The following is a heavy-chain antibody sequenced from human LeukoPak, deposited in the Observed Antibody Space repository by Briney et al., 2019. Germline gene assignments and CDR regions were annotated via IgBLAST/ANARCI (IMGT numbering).Heavy chain of an antibody. CDR2: IYYSGST. D-gene: IGHD3-10*01. V-gene: IGHV4-39*01. CDR1: GGSISSTSYY. J-gene: IGHJ3*02. CDR3: ARRDYYGSGSYYLAFDI. Sequence: SETLSLTCTVSGGSISSTSYYWGWIRQPPGKGLEWIGNIYYSGSTYDNPSLKSRVTISIDTSKNQFSLKLSSVTAADTAVYYCARRDYYGSGSYYLAFDIWGQGTMVTVSS.